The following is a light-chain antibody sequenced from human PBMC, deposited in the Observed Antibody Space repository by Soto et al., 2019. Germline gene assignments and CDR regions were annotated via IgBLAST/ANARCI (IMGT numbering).Light chain of an antibody. CDR1: SSDIGGYTY. V-gene: IGLV2-14*01. CDR3: SSSANRGTLVV. CDR2: EVT. J-gene: IGLJ2*01. Sequence: QSVLTQPASVSGSPGQSVTISCTGTSSDIGGYTYVSWYQQHPDKAPKLLIYEVTNRPSGVSNRFSGSKSGNTASLTISGLQAEDEADYYCSSSANRGTLVVFGGGSKLPVL.